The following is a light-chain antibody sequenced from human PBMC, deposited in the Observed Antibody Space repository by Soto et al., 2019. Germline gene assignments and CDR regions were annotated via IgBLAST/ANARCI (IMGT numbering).Light chain of an antibody. J-gene: IGKJ5*01. CDR2: DAY. Sequence: EIVLTQSPCTLSLSLGDRATLSCRASQSFRGLLAWYQQKPGQAPRLLIYDAYNRATGIPPRFSGSGSGTDFTLTISSLEPEDSAVYYCQQRDMWPITFGEGTRLDIK. V-gene: IGKV3-11*01. CDR3: QQRDMWPIT. CDR1: QSFRGL.